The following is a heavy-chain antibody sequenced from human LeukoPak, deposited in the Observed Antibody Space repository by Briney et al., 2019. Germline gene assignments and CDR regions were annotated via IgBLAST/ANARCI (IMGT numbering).Heavy chain of an antibody. V-gene: IGHV3-30*18. Sequence: PGGSLRLSCAASGFTFSSYGMHWVRQAPGKGLEWVAAISYDGSNKYYADSVKGRFTISRDNSKNTLYLQMNSLRAEHTAVYYCAKKGRGLDYWGQGTLVTVSS. CDR2: ISYDGSNK. CDR3: AKKGRGLDY. D-gene: IGHD3-16*01. CDR1: GFTFSSYG. J-gene: IGHJ4*02.